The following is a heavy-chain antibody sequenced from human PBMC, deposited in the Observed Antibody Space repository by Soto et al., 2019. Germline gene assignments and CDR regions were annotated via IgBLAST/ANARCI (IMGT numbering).Heavy chain of an antibody. CDR3: AKSTGGTANGMGV. D-gene: IGHD2-8*02. V-gene: IGHV3-74*01. CDR2: INGDGSST. Sequence: GESLKISCAASGFTFSNSWMHWVRQAPGKGLVWVSRINGDGSSTTYADSVKGRFTISRDNAKNSLYLQMNSLRAEDTALYYCAKSTGGTANGMGVWGQGTTVTVSS. J-gene: IGHJ6*02. CDR1: GFTFSNSW.